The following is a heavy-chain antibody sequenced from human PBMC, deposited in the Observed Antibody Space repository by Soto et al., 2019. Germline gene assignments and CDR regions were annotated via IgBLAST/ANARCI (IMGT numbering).Heavy chain of an antibody. Sequence: SETLSLTCTVSGGSISSYYWSWIRQPPGKGLEWIGYVYHTGRTSYNPSLKSRVSISMDTSKNQFSLNLDSVTAADTAVYFCARDFAYFDSWGQGTLVTVSS. D-gene: IGHD3-3*01. CDR3: ARDFAYFDS. J-gene: IGHJ4*02. V-gene: IGHV4-59*01. CDR1: GGSISSYY. CDR2: VYHTGRT.